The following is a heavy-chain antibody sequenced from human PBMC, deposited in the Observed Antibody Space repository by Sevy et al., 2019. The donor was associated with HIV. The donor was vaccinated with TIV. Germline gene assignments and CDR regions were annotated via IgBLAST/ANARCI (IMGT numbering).Heavy chain of an antibody. D-gene: IGHD4-17*01. CDR3: ARVKDYGDYGAFDI. CDR2: ISSSSSYI. Sequence: GGSLRLSCAGSGFTFNSHTMNWVRQAPGKGLEWVSSISSSSSYIYYGDSVKGRFTISRDNAKSSLFLQMNSLRAEDSAIYFCARVKDYGDYGAFDIWGQGTMVTVSS. CDR1: GFTFNSHT. J-gene: IGHJ3*02. V-gene: IGHV3-21*01.